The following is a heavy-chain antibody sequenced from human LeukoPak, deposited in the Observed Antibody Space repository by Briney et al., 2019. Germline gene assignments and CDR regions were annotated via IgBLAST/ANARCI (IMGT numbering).Heavy chain of an antibody. CDR2: IIPIFGTA. CDR1: GGTFSSYA. V-gene: IGHV1-69*01. D-gene: IGHD3-9*01. CDR3: AREGSVDWLGRRPLYFDY. Sequence: SVKVSCKASGGTFSSYAISWVRQAPGQGLEWMGGIIPIFGTANYAQKFQGRVTITADESTSTAYMELSSLRSEDTAVYYCAREGSVDWLGRRPLYFDYWGQGTLVIVSS. J-gene: IGHJ4*02.